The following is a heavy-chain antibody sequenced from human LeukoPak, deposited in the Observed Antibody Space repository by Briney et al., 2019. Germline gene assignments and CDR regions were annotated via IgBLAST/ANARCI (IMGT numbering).Heavy chain of an antibody. CDR2: ISYDGSKT. CDR1: GFTLSSYG. J-gene: IGHJ4*02. D-gene: IGHD3-22*01. V-gene: IGHV3-30*18. Sequence: GGSLRLSCAASGFTLSSYGMHWVRQAPGKGLERVAVISYDGSKTYYADSVKGRFPIPSDNSKNTLYLQMSSLRAEDTAVYYCGKGGIAYYYDSSGYRTYFDYWGQGTLVTVSS. CDR3: GKGGIAYYYDSSGYRTYFDY.